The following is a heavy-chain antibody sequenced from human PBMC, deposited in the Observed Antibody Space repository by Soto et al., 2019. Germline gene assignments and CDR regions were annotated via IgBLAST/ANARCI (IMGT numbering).Heavy chain of an antibody. V-gene: IGHV4-39*01. D-gene: IGHD1-26*01. J-gene: IGHJ4*02. CDR2: IYYSGST. CDR3: ARHGPGGSYSDY. CDR1: GGSISSSSYY. Sequence: QLQLQESGPGLVKPSETLSLTCTVSGGSISSSSYYWGWIRQPPGKGLEWIGSIYYSGSTYYNPSLRRRVTISVDTSKNQFSRKLSSVTAADTAVYYCARHGPGGSYSDYWGQGTLVTVSS.